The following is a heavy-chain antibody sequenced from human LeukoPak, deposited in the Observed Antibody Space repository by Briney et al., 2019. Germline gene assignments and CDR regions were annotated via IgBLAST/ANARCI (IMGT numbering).Heavy chain of an antibody. D-gene: IGHD3-3*01. J-gene: IGHJ4*02. V-gene: IGHV1-18*01. CDR3: ASLQNYDFWSGYSDY. CDR1: GYTFTSYG. Sequence: ASVKVSCKASGYTFTSYGISWVRQAPGQGLEWMGWISAYNGNTNYAQKFQGRVTMTRDTSISTAYMELSRLRSDDTAVYYCASLQNYDFWSGYSDYWGQGTLVTVSS. CDR2: ISAYNGNT.